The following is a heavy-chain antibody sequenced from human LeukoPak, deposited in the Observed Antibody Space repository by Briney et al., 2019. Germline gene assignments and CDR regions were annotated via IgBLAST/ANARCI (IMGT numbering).Heavy chain of an antibody. V-gene: IGHV4-31*03. D-gene: IGHD2-21*01. CDR1: GGSISSGGYY. CDR2: IYYSGST. Sequence: SQTLSLTCTVSGGSISSGGYYWSWIRQHPGKGLEWIGYIYYSGSTYYNPSLKSRVTISVDTSKNQFSLKLSSVTAAVTAVYYCARVPIVVVMTYDYGMDVWGQGTTVTVSS. CDR3: ARVPIVVVMTYDYGMDV. J-gene: IGHJ6*02.